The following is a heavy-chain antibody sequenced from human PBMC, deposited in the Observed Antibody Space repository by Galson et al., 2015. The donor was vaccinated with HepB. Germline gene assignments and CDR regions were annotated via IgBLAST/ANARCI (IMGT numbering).Heavy chain of an antibody. Sequence: TLSLTCTVSGGSISSGGYYWSWIRQHPGKGLEWIGYIYYSGSTYYNPSLKSRVTISVDTSKNQFSLKLSSVTAADTAVYYCARGSNDYGDYGADYWGQGTLVTVSS. CDR1: GGSISSGGYY. V-gene: IGHV4-31*03. CDR2: IYYSGST. D-gene: IGHD4-17*01. J-gene: IGHJ4*02. CDR3: ARGSNDYGDYGADY.